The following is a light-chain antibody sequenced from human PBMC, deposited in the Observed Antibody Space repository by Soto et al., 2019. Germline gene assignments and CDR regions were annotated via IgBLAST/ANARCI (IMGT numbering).Light chain of an antibody. CDR1: QSVSSSY. Sequence: VMTQSPGTLSLSPGERATLSCRASQSVSSSYLAWYQQKPGQAPRLLIYGASSRATGIPDRFSGSGSETDFTLTISRLEPEDFAVYYCQQYGSSSWTFGQGTKVEIK. J-gene: IGKJ1*01. CDR2: GAS. CDR3: QQYGSSSWT. V-gene: IGKV3-20*01.